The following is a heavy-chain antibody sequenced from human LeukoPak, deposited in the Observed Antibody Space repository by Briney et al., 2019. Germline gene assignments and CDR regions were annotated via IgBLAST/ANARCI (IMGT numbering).Heavy chain of an antibody. Sequence: PSETLSLTCTVSGGSISSSSYYWGWIRQPPGKGLEWIGYIYYSGSTYYNPSLKSRVTMSVDTSKNQFSLKLTSVAAADTAVYYCASSEIDTAMVYYFDYWGQGTLVTVSS. CDR3: ASSEIDTAMVYYFDY. CDR2: IYYSGST. J-gene: IGHJ4*02. V-gene: IGHV4-39*07. CDR1: GGSISSSSYY. D-gene: IGHD5-18*01.